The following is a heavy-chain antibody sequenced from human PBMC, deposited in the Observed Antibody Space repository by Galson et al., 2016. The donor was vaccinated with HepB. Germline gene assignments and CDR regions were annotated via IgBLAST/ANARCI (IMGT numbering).Heavy chain of an antibody. D-gene: IGHD3-10*01. V-gene: IGHV3-23*01. CDR2: ISASGAGT. J-gene: IGHJ4*02. CDR1: GFTFSSDA. Sequence: SLRLSCAASGFTFSSDAMSWVRQAPEKGLEWVSGISASGAGTYYADSVKGRFTISRDNFKNTLYLQMNSLRAEDTAVYYCAGGYYGSGSYYAYWGQGTLVTVSS. CDR3: AGGYYGSGSYYAY.